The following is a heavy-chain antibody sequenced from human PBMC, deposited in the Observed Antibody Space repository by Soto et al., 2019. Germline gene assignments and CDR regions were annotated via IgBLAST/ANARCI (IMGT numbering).Heavy chain of an antibody. Sequence: PSETLSLTCTVSGCSISSYYWSWIRQPPGKGLEWIGYIYYSGSTNYNPSLKSRVTISVDTSKNQFSLKLSSVTAADTAVYYCGRLPPYCTNGVCYWGYFDYWGQGTLVTVS. D-gene: IGHD2-8*01. CDR2: IYYSGST. J-gene: IGHJ4*02. V-gene: IGHV4-59*08. CDR3: GRLPPYCTNGVCYWGYFDY. CDR1: GCSISSYY.